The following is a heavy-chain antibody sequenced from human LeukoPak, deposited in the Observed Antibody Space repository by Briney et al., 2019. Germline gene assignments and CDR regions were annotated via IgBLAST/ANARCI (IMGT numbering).Heavy chain of an antibody. Sequence: ASVKVSCKASGYTFTGYYMHWVRQAPGQGLEWMGWINPNSGGTNYAQKLQGRVTMTRDTSISTAYMELSRLRSDDTAVYYCARVDYDYVWGRNRYFDYWGQGTLVTVSS. CDR1: GYTFTGYY. CDR3: ARVDYDYVWGRNRYFDY. D-gene: IGHD3-16*01. J-gene: IGHJ4*02. V-gene: IGHV1-2*02. CDR2: INPNSGGT.